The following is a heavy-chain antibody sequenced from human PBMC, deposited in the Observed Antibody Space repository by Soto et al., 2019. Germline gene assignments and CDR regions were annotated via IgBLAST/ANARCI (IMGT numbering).Heavy chain of an antibody. D-gene: IGHD5-12*01. V-gene: IGHV3-74*01. CDR3: VRILLGDSAFLGHNAY. CDR1: GFTLSSHW. Sequence: GGSLRLSCVASGFTLSSHWMDWVRQAPGKGLAWVSRLNSDGSTTTYADSVKGRFTISRDNSKNTLYLQMNSLRAEDTALYYCVRILLGDSAFLGHNAYRAQGTLVTVSS. CDR2: LNSDGSTT. J-gene: IGHJ4*01.